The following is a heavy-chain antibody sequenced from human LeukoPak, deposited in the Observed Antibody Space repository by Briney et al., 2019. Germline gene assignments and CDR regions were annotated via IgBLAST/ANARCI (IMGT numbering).Heavy chain of an antibody. CDR2: IKQDGSEK. D-gene: IGHD5-18*01. CDR1: GFTFSSYW. V-gene: IGHV3-7*01. J-gene: IGHJ6*02. Sequence: GGSLRLSCAASGFTFSSYWMSWVRQAPGRGLEWVANIKQDGSEKYYVDSVKGRFTISRDNAKNTLYLQMNSLRAEDTAVYYCARSRDVDTAMVLYFYYYYGMDVWGQGTTVTVSS. CDR3: ARSRDVDTAMVLYFYYYYGMDV.